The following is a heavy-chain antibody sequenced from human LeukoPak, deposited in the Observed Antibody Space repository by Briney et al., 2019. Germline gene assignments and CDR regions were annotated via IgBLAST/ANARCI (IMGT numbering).Heavy chain of an antibody. Sequence: ASVKVSCKASGYMFTSYFMHWVRQAPGPGLEWMGIINPSGGSTTYAQKFQGRVMMTRDTSTSTVYMEVSSLRSEDTAVYYCARDIPYCSGDSCNSNGMDVWGQGTTVTVSS. J-gene: IGHJ6*02. V-gene: IGHV1-46*01. CDR2: INPSGGST. CDR1: GYMFTSYF. CDR3: ARDIPYCSGDSCNSNGMDV. D-gene: IGHD2-15*01.